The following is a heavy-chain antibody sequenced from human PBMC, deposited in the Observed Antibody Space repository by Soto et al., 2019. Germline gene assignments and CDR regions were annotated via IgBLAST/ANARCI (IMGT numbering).Heavy chain of an antibody. J-gene: IGHJ6*02. CDR2: ISGSGGST. Sequence: GGSLRLSCAASGFTFSSYAMSWVRQAPGKGLEWVSAISGSGGSTYYAYSVSGRFTISRDNTKNTLYLKMNRLRAEDADVYYCAIGSGMDVWGQGTTVTVSS. CDR1: GFTFSSYA. CDR3: AIGSGMDV. V-gene: IGHV3-23*01.